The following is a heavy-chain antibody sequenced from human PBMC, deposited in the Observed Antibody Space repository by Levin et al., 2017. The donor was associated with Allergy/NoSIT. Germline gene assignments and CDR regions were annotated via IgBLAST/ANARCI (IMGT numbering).Heavy chain of an antibody. Sequence: GGSLRLSCAASGLIFSSYVMSWVRQAPGEGLEWVSSMSGSNGRTFYANSVKGRFTISRDNSKNTVYLQINSLRDEDTALYYCASYRDGDYNHIAYWGQGTLVTVSS. CDR3: ASYRDGDYNHIAY. CDR2: MSGSNGRT. D-gene: IGHD4-17*01. J-gene: IGHJ4*02. CDR1: GLIFSSYV. V-gene: IGHV3-23*01.